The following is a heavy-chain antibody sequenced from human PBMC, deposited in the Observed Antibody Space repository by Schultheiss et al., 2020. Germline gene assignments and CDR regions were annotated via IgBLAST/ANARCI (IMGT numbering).Heavy chain of an antibody. CDR3: TTEHGVAVIWFDP. D-gene: IGHD6-19*01. CDR1: GFTFSSYA. CDR2: ISYDGSNK. V-gene: IGHV3-30-3*01. Sequence: GGSLRLSCAASGFTFSSYAMHWVRQAPGKGLEWVAVISYDGSNKYYADSVKGRFTISRDNSKNTLYLQMNSLKTEDTAVYYCTTEHGVAVIWFDPWGQGTLVTVSS. J-gene: IGHJ5*02.